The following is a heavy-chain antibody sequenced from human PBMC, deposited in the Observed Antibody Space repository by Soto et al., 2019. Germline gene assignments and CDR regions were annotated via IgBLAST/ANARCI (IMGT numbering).Heavy chain of an antibody. CDR1: GADINTYS. Sequence: LSLTCSVSGADINTYSWTWIRQPAGKGLEWIGRIYTSASINYNPSLKGRVTLSVDTSTNQVSLRLASVTAADTAIYYCARDREAGYNFYYGMDVWGQGTTVTVSS. V-gene: IGHV4-4*07. CDR3: ARDREAGYNFYYGMDV. CDR2: IYTSASI. J-gene: IGHJ6*02. D-gene: IGHD6-19*01.